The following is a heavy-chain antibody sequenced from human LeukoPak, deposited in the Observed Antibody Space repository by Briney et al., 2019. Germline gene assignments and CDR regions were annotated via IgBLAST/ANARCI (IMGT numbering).Heavy chain of an antibody. J-gene: IGHJ6*03. Sequence: PSETLSLTRTVSGGSISSYYWSWIRQPPGKGLEWIGYIYYSGSTNYNPSLKSRVTISVDTSKNQFSLKLSSVTAADTAVYYCARQYPYYYDSSGNHYYYYMDVWGKRTTVTVSS. CDR3: ARQYPYYYDSSGNHYYYYMDV. CDR1: GGSISSYY. CDR2: IYYSGST. V-gene: IGHV4-59*08. D-gene: IGHD3-22*01.